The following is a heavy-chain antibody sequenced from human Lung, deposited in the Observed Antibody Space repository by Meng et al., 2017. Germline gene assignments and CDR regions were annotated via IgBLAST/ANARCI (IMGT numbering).Heavy chain of an antibody. CDR3: ARGPTTMAHDFDY. CDR1: GGSFSDYY. Sequence: HVELQRWGAGLLKPSDTLSLPCVVAGGSFSDYYWSWIRQPPGKGLEWIGEINHSGSTNYNPSLESRATISVDTSQNNLSLKLSSVTAADSAVYYCARGPTTMAHDFDYWGQGTLVTVSS. CDR2: INHSGST. V-gene: IGHV4-34*01. D-gene: IGHD4-11*01. J-gene: IGHJ4*02.